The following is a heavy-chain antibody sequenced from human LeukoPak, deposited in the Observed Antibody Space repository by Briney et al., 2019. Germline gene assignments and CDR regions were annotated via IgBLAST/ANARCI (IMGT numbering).Heavy chain of an antibody. J-gene: IGHJ4*02. CDR1: GYTFTSYD. Sequence: ASVKVSCKASGYTFTSYDINWVRQATGQGLEWMGWMNPNNGNTGYAQKFQGRVTMTRNTSISTAYMELSSLRSEDTAVYYCARGETRAYYGSGSYTHWGQGTLVTVSS. V-gene: IGHV1-8*01. CDR2: MNPNNGNT. CDR3: ARGETRAYYGSGSYTH. D-gene: IGHD3-10*01.